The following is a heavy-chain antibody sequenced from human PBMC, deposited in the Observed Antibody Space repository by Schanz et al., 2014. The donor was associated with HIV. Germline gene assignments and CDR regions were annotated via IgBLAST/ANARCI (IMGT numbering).Heavy chain of an antibody. V-gene: IGHV1-69*01. J-gene: IGHJ4*02. D-gene: IGHD3-3*01. CDR2: IIHIFGTT. CDR3: ARFSIFGVIIRPLDY. Sequence: QVQLVQSGAEVKKPGSSVKVSCKASGGTFSIYAISWVRQAPGQGLEWMGGIIHIFGTTNYAPKFQGRVTINVDESTSTAYMELSSLRSDDTAVYYCARFSIFGVIIRPLDYWGQGTLVTVSS. CDR1: GGTFSIYA.